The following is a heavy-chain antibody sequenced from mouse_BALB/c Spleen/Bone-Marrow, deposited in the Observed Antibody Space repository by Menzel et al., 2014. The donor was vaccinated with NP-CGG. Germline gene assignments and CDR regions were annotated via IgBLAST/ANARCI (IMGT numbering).Heavy chain of an antibody. Sequence: VKLMESGAELVRPGSSVKISCKASGYAFSKYWMNWMKQRPGQGLEWIGQIYPGDGDTNYNGKFKGKATLTADKSSSTADMQLSRRTAEDSAGYFCASRGDYSYAMDYRGQGTSVTVSS. J-gene: IGHJ4*01. D-gene: IGHD1-1*01. CDR2: IYPGDGDT. V-gene: IGHV1-80*01. CDR1: GYAFSKYW. CDR3: ASRGDYSYAMDY.